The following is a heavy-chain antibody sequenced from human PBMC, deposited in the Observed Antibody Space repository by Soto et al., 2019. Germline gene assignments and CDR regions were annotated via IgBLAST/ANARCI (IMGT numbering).Heavy chain of an antibody. D-gene: IGHD6-25*01. J-gene: IGHJ4*02. Sequence: QVQLVQSGAEVKKPGASVRVSCKASGYTFSDYYMHWVRQAPGQGLEWVGSVTPSGDRTHYAQKFQGRVTVTRDTSTSTVYMELSSLISEDTAIYYCAKEAPGSAPDHWGQGTLVTVSS. V-gene: IGHV1-46*01. CDR2: VTPSGDRT. CDR1: GYTFSDYY. CDR3: AKEAPGSAPDH.